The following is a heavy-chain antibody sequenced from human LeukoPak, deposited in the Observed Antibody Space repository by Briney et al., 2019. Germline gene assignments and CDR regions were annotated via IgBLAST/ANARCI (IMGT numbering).Heavy chain of an antibody. Sequence: SETLSLTCAVSGGSISTDNWWHWIRQSPGKGLEWIAEIYHNGDVHYNPSLKSRVTMSVDTSKNQFSLKVNSVTAADTATYFCAREVGAGSYRGFDYWGQGTLVTVSS. V-gene: IGHV4-4*02. CDR1: GGSISTDNW. CDR2: IYHNGDV. J-gene: IGHJ4*01. D-gene: IGHD6-19*01. CDR3: AREVGAGSYRGFDY.